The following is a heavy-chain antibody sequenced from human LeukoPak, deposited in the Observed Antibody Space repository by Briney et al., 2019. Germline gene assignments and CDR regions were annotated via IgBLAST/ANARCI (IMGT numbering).Heavy chain of an antibody. Sequence: SGTLSLTCSVSGGSINNSNWWTWVRQPPGKGLEWIGEIYHSGSTNYNPSLKSRVTISVDKSKNRFSLNLSSVTAADTAVYFCAAVAALTSIDYWGQGTLVTVSS. CDR3: AAVAALTSIDY. V-gene: IGHV4-4*02. J-gene: IGHJ4*02. CDR2: IYHSGST. D-gene: IGHD2-15*01. CDR1: GGSINNSNW.